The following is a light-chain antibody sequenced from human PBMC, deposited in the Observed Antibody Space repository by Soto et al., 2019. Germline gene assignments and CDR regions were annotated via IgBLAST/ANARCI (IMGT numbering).Light chain of an antibody. CDR3: QVWDSSSHHYV. CDR2: DDS. V-gene: IGLV3-21*02. CDR1: NIETKS. Sequence: SYELTQPPSVSLAPGQTARISCGGNNIETKSVHWYQQRPGQAPVLVVYDDSDRPSGIPERFSGSNSGNTATLTISGVEVGDEADYYCQVWDSSSHHYVFGTGTKVTVL. J-gene: IGLJ1*01.